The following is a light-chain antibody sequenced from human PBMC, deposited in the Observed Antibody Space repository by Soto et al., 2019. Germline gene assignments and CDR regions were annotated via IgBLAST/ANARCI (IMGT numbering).Light chain of an antibody. CDR3: GTWDSSLSAGGV. Sequence: QSVLTQPPSVSAAPGQKVTISCSGSSSNIRNNYVSWYQQLPGTAPKLLIYDNNKRPSGIPDRFSGSKSGTSATLGITGLQTGDEADYYCGTWDSSLSAGGVFGTGTKVTVL. J-gene: IGLJ1*01. CDR2: DNN. V-gene: IGLV1-51*01. CDR1: SSNIRNNY.